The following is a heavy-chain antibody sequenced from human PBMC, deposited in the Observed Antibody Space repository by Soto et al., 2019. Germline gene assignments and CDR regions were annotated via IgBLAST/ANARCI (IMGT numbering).Heavy chain of an antibody. V-gene: IGHV4-34*01. Sequence: PSDTLSLTCAFHCWSFGGYYWTWILQASWTGLEWIGEINHSGSTNYNPSLKSRVTISVDTSKNQFSLKLTSVTAADTAVYYCVCIFSGGYSYGFYYYGMDVWGQGTTVS. CDR1: CWSFGGYY. J-gene: IGHJ6*02. CDR2: INHSGST. CDR3: VCIFSGGYSYGFYYYGMDV. D-gene: IGHD5-18*01.